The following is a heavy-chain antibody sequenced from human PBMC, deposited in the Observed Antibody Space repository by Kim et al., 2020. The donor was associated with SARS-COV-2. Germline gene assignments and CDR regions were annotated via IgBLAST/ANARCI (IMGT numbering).Heavy chain of an antibody. Sequence: ASVKVSCKASGYTFAAYGISWVRQAHGQGLQWMGGIGAYNGMSDYGQTFHDRITMTTDISASTAYLEVRSLRSDDTAIYFCARGGQGDHFYNAMDVWGQGTAVFVSS. J-gene: IGHJ6*02. CDR2: IGAYNGMS. V-gene: IGHV1-18*01. CDR3: ARGGQGDHFYNAMDV. CDR1: GYTFAAYG. D-gene: IGHD2-21*02.